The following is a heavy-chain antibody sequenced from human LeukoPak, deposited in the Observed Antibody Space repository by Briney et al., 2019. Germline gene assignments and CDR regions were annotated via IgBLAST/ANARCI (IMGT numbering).Heavy chain of an antibody. CDR2: IRNKANRYTT. CDR1: GFTFSDHY. Sequence: PGGSLRLSCAASGFTFSDHYMEWVRQAPGKGLEWVGRIRNKANRYTTEYAASVKGRFTISRDESKNSLYLQMNSLKTEDTAVYYCASWLGYCTNGVCQNFDYWGRGTLVTVSS. D-gene: IGHD2-8*01. V-gene: IGHV3-72*01. CDR3: ASWLGYCTNGVCQNFDY. J-gene: IGHJ4*02.